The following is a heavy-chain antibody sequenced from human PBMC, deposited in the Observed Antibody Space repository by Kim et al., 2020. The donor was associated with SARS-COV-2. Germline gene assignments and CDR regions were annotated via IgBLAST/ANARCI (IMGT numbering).Heavy chain of an antibody. V-gene: IGHV4-39*01. CDR2: LSYSGRT. J-gene: IGHJ6*01. Sequence: SETLSLTCAVSGASISSHGYFWAWIRQPPGRGLEWILSLSYSGRTYYNPSLERRVTTSLDTSKTQFSLQLTSVTAADTAVYHCARLYAFTGSYTAYY. CDR3: ARLYAFTGSYTAYY. CDR1: GASISSHGYF. D-gene: IGHD3-10*01.